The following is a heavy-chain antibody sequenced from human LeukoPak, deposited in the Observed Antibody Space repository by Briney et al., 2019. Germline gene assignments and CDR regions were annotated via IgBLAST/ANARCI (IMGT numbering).Heavy chain of an antibody. Sequence: ASVKVSWKASGGTFSSYAISWVRQAPGQGLEWMGGIIPIFGTANYAQKFQGRVTITADESTSTAYMELSSLRSEDTAVYYCARASAVAGKDYYYGMDVWGQGTTVTVSS. CDR3: ARASAVAGKDYYYGMDV. D-gene: IGHD6-19*01. CDR2: IIPIFGTA. V-gene: IGHV1-69*13. J-gene: IGHJ6*02. CDR1: GGTFSSYA.